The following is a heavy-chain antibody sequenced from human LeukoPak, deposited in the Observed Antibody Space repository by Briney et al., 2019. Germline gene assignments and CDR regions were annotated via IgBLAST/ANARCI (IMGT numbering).Heavy chain of an antibody. J-gene: IGHJ3*02. Sequence: ASVRVSCKSSGYSFTDFDINWVRQAPGQGLEWMGWMNPNTGETGYAQKFQGRVTMTRSTSISTAYMDLSSLRSEDTALYFCTTGVGYGKSAPYFDTWGQGTIVTVSS. CDR2: MNPNTGET. D-gene: IGHD4-17*01. CDR1: GYSFTDFD. CDR3: TTGVGYGKSAPYFDT. V-gene: IGHV1-8*01.